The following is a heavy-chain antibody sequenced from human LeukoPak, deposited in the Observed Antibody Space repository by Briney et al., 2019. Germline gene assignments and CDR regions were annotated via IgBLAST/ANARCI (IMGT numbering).Heavy chain of an antibody. CDR2: INHSGST. CDR1: GGSISSSSYY. D-gene: IGHD3-9*01. V-gene: IGHV4-39*07. J-gene: IGHJ5*02. CDR3: ARFTGYYPFDP. Sequence: PSETLSLTYTVSGGSISSSSYYWGWIRQPPGKGLEWIGEINHSGSTNYNPSLKSRVTISVDTSKNQFSLKLSSVTAADTAVYYCARFTGYYPFDPWGQGTLVTVSS.